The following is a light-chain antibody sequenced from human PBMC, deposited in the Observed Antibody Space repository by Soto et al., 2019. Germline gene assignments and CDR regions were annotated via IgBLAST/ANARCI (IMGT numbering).Light chain of an antibody. Sequence: QSVLTQPPSASGTPGQRVTISCSGSSSNIGSNYVYWYQQLPGTAPKLLIYRNNHRPSGVPDRFSGSKSGTSGSLAISGLRSEDEADYYCAAWDDSLSGPVFGRGTKLTVL. J-gene: IGLJ2*01. V-gene: IGLV1-47*01. CDR1: SSNIGSNY. CDR2: RNN. CDR3: AAWDDSLSGPV.